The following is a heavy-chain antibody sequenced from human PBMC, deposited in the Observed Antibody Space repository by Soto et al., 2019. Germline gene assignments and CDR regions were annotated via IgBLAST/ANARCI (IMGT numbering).Heavy chain of an antibody. CDR1: GFTFSSYW. CDR2: IKEDGTQK. D-gene: IGHD3-10*01. CDR3: ARLGPYASGTYSFRHNRFDP. V-gene: IGHV3-7*05. J-gene: IGHJ5*02. Sequence: PGGSLRLSCGTSGFTFSSYWLSWVRQAPGRGLEWVATIKEDGTQKYYVDSVKGRFTISRDKSENTVVLQMNSVRAEDTAVYYCARLGPYASGTYSFRHNRFDPWGQGTQVTVSS.